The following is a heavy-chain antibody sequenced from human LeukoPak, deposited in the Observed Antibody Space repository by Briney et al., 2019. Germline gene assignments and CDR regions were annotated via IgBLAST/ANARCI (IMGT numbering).Heavy chain of an antibody. CDR2: MNQDGSAK. D-gene: IGHD3-16*01. CDR3: ATYTHWVAGDV. J-gene: IGHJ6*02. CDR1: GFAFSDSW. Sequence: GGSLRLSCAASGFAFSDSWMSWVRQAPGKGLEWVANMNQDGSAKGYVDSVKGRFTISRDNARNSLYLQMSSLRPEDTAVYYCATYTHWVAGDVWGQGTTVTVSS. V-gene: IGHV3-7*01.